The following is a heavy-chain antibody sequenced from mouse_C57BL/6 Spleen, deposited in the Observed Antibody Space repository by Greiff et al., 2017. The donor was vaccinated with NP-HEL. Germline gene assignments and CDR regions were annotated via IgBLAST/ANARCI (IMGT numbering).Heavy chain of an antibody. D-gene: IGHD1-1*01. CDR1: GYTFTSYW. Sequence: QVQLQQPGAELVKPGASVKLSCKASGYTFTSYWMHWVKQRPGQGLEWIGMIHPNSGSTNYNEKFKSKATLTVDKSSSPAYMQLSSLTSEDSAVYYCARSVLPSYFDVWGQGTTRTVPS. J-gene: IGHJ2*01. CDR3: ARSVLPSYFDV. V-gene: IGHV1-64*01. CDR2: IHPNSGST.